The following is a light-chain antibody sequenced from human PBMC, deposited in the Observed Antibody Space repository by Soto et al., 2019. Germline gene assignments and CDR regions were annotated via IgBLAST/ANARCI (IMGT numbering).Light chain of an antibody. Sequence: DIPMTQSPSTLSASVGDRVTITCRASQTIRNQLAWYQQKPGKAPKVLIYDSSSLESGVPSRFSGSGSGTEFTLTISSLKRDDFATYYCQQYNSYKTFGQGTKVDI. CDR1: QTIRNQ. V-gene: IGKV1-5*01. CDR3: QQYNSYKT. J-gene: IGKJ1*01. CDR2: DSS.